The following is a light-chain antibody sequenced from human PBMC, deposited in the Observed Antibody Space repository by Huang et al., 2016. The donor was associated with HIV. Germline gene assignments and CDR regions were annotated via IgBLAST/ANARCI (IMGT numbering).Light chain of an antibody. CDR3: QQYKDWPPLT. J-gene: IGKJ4*01. CDR2: GAS. V-gene: IGKV3-15*01. Sequence: EIEMTQSPAILSVSPGERATLSCRASQSVNSDLAWSLQKPGQAPRLLIYGASTRAMGIPAKFNGTGSGTEFRLSISNLQSDDFGVYDCQQYKDWPPLTFGGGTKVEI. CDR1: QSVNSD.